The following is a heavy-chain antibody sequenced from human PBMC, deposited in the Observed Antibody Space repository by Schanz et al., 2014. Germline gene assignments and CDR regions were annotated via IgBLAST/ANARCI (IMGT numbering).Heavy chain of an antibody. CDR3: ARVVLGGDAFDI. D-gene: IGHD3-10*01. Sequence: QVQLQESGPALVKPSETLSLTCTVSGGSISSEYWSWIRQPAGKGLEWIGRIYNSGKTNYNPSLESRVSMSVDTSQKQLSLKLRSVSAADPAVYYCARVVLGGDAFDIWGQGTMVTVSS. J-gene: IGHJ3*02. CDR1: GGSISSEY. V-gene: IGHV4-4*07. CDR2: IYNSGKT.